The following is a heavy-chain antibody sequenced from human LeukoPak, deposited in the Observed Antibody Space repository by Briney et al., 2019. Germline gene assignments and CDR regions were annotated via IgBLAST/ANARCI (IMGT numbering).Heavy chain of an antibody. J-gene: IGHJ4*02. CDR2: VSAYADDT. CDR1: GYSFTNYG. D-gene: IGHD5-24*01. V-gene: IGHV1-18*01. CDR3: ARDCKRCHGFDY. Sequence: AVNVSCKTSGYSFTNYGISWVRQAPGQGLEWMGWVSAYADDTNYVQRFQGRITMTTDTSTSTAYVELSHLRSDDTTLYYCARDCKRCHGFDYWGQGTLVTVSS.